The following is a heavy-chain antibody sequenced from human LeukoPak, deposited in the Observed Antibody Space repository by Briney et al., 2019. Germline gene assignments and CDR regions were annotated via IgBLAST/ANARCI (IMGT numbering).Heavy chain of an antibody. V-gene: IGHV1-8*01. D-gene: IGHD2-2*01. CDR3: AREGTSFYGMDV. CDR1: GYTFTSYD. J-gene: IGHJ6*02. Sequence: GASVKVSCKASGYTFTSYDINWVRQATGQGLEWMGWMNPNSGNTGYAQKFQGRVTMTRNTSINTAYMELSSLRSEDTAVYYCAREGTSFYGMDVWGQGTTVTVSS. CDR2: MNPNSGNT.